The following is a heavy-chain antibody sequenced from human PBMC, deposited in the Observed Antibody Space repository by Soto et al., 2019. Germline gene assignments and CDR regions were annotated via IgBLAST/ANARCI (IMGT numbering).Heavy chain of an antibody. CDR3: ARDIFGGAYDCWH. Sequence: EVRLVESGGGLVQPGGSLRLSCAASGFIVSGIFMTWVRQVPGKGPEWVSTLSSDDKTYYADSVRGRFTISRDSSKNTLFLQMNTLRDEDTAVYHCARDIFGGAYDCWHGGQGTLVTVSS. D-gene: IGHD3-3*01. CDR1: GFIVSGIF. V-gene: IGHV3-66*01. CDR2: LSSDDKT. J-gene: IGHJ4*02.